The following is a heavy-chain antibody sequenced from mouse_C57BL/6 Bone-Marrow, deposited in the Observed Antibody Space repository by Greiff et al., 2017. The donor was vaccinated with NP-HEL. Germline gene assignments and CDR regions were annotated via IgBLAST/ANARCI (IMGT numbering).Heavy chain of an antibody. J-gene: IGHJ1*03. CDR3: ARTSIHWYFDV. V-gene: IGHV1-20*01. Sequence: VHVKQSGPELVKPGDSVKISCKASGYSFTGYFMNWVMQSHGKSLEWIGRINPYNGDTFYNQKFKGKATLTVDKSSSTAHMELRSLTSEDSAVYYGARTSIHWYFDVWGTGTTVTVSS. CDR1: GYSFTGYF. CDR2: INPYNGDT. D-gene: IGHD2-10*02.